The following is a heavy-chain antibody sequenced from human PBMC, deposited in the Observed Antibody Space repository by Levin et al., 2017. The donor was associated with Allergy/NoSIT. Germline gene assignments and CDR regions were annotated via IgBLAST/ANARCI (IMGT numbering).Heavy chain of an antibody. CDR2: IYHSGNT. D-gene: IGHD3-22*01. J-gene: IGHJ4*02. CDR1: GGSIGSGGYS. Sequence: SETLSLTCGVSGGSIGSGGYSWSWIRQPPGKGLEWIGYIYHSGNTYYNPSLKSRVTISVDRSKNQFSLKLSSVTAADTAVYYCARGGDNSGYYHIDYWGQGTLVTVSS. V-gene: IGHV4-30-2*01. CDR3: ARGGDNSGYYHIDY.